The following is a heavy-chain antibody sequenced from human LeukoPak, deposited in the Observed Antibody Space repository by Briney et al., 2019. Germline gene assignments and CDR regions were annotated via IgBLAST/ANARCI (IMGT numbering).Heavy chain of an antibody. J-gene: IGHJ4*02. D-gene: IGHD3-16*02. CDR2: ISYDGSNK. CDR1: GFTFSSYA. CDR3: ARPRIVITFGGVIAKTGFDY. Sequence: GGSLRLSCAASGFTFSSYAMHWVRQAPGKGLEWVAVISYDGSNKYYADSVKGRFTISRDNSKNTLYLQMNSLRAEDTAVYYCARPRIVITFGGVIAKTGFDYWGQGTLVTVSS. V-gene: IGHV3-30*04.